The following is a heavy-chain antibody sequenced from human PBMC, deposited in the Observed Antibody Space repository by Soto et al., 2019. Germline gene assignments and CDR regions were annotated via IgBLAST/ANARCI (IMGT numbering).Heavy chain of an antibody. Sequence: QVQLQQWGAGLLKPSETLSLTCAVYGGSFSGYYWSWIRQPPGKGLEWIGEINHSGSTNYNPSLNSRITISVDTSKNQFSLKLSSVTAADTAVYYCARGRTSNYYYYYGMDVWGQGTTVTVSS. CDR1: GGSFSGYY. CDR3: ARGRTSNYYYYYGMDV. CDR2: INHSGST. J-gene: IGHJ6*02. V-gene: IGHV4-34*01.